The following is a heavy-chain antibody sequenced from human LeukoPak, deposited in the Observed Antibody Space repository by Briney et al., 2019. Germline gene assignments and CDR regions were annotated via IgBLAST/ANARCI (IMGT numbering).Heavy chain of an antibody. Sequence: SETLSLPCTVSGGSISTYYWSWIRQPPGKGLDWIGSFYYTGSTNYNPSLRSRVTISLDTSKNQISLWLSSVTAADTAVYYCARGGNALDYWGQGTLVTVSS. CDR3: ARGGNALDY. CDR1: GGSISTYY. D-gene: IGHD4-23*01. V-gene: IGHV4-59*01. CDR2: FYYTGST. J-gene: IGHJ4*02.